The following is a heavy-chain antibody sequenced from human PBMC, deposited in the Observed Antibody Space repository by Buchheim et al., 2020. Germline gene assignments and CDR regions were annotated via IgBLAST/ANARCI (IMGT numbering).Heavy chain of an antibody. CDR3: ARVGISVVRGVIGVNWFDP. V-gene: IGHV3-7*03. Sequence: EVQLVESGGGLVQRGGSLRLSCAVTGFTFSSYWMSWVRQAPGKGLEWVANIKQDGSEKYYVDSVTGRFSISRDNAKNSLYLQMNSLRAEDTAVYFCARVGISVVRGVIGVNWFDPWGQGTL. D-gene: IGHD3-10*01. J-gene: IGHJ5*02. CDR1: GFTFSSYW. CDR2: IKQDGSEK.